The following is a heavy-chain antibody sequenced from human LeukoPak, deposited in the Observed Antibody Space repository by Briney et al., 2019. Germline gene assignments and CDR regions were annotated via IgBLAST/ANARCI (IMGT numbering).Heavy chain of an antibody. Sequence: ASVKVSCKASGYTLTSYDINWVRWATGQGLEWMGWMNPNSGNTGYAQKFQGRVTMTRNTSISTAYMELSSLRSEDTAVYYCARGLLAAAGLYYYYYYMDVWGKGTTVTVSS. CDR2: MNPNSGNT. CDR3: ARGLLAAAGLYYYYYYMDV. D-gene: IGHD6-13*01. CDR1: GYTLTSYD. J-gene: IGHJ6*03. V-gene: IGHV1-8*01.